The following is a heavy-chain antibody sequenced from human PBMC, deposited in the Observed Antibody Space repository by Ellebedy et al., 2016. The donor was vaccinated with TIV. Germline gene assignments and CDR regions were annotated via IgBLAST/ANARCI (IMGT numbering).Heavy chain of an antibody. CDR2: ISNSDSSI. V-gene: IGHV3-11*01. D-gene: IGHD2-2*01. J-gene: IGHJ5*02. Sequence: GESLKISCAASGFTFSDYCMTWIRQAPGKGLEWVSYISNSDSSIFYADSVRGRFTISRDNAKNLLYLQMKSLRAEDTAVYYCARDARFKDHQHNWFDPWGQGTLVTVSS. CDR1: GFTFSDYC. CDR3: ARDARFKDHQHNWFDP.